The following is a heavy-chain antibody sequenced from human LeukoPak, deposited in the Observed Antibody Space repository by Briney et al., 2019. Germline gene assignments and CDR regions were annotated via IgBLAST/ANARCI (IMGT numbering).Heavy chain of an antibody. J-gene: IGHJ3*02. CDR1: GYTFTGYY. CDR2: INPNSGGT. D-gene: IGHD5-24*01. V-gene: IGHV1-2*02. CDR3: ACRDGYIDAFDI. Sequence: GASVKVSFKASGYTFTGYYMHWVRQAPGQGLEWLGWINPNSGGTNYAQKFQGRVTMTRDTSISTAYMELSRLRSDDTAVYYCACRDGYIDAFDIWGQGTMVTVSS.